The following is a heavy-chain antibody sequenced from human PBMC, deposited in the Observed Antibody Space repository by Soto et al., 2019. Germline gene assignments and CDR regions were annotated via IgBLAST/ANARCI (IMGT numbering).Heavy chain of an antibody. Sequence: ASVKVSCKASGYTFTSNYMHWVRQAPGQGLEWMGIINPSGSSTSYAQRFQGRVTMTSDTSTSTVYMYLSSLRSEDTAVYYCARDMLERSYDILTGYRPGDWWGQGTLVTVSS. CDR3: ARDMLERSYDILTGYRPGDW. J-gene: IGHJ4*02. CDR1: GYTFTSNY. CDR2: INPSGSST. D-gene: IGHD3-9*01. V-gene: IGHV1-46*03.